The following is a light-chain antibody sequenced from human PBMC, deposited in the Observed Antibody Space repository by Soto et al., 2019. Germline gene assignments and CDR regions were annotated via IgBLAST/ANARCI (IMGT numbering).Light chain of an antibody. CDR1: QGISSY. CDR2: AAS. Sequence: VILMTQSASLLSASTGDRVTISCGMSQGISSYLAWYQQKPGKAPELLIYAASTLQSGVPSRFSGSGYGTDFNLTISCLQSEDFATYYCQKYNSAPPTFAQGTKVDIK. V-gene: IGKV1D-8*01. CDR3: QKYNSAPPT. J-gene: IGKJ1*01.